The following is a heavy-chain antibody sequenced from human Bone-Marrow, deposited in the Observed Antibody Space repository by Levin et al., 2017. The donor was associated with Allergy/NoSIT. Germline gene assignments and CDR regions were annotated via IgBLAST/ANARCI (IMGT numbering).Heavy chain of an antibody. V-gene: IGHV3-7*01. CDR3: TRQNGSGSSRPFDY. Sequence: GGSLRLSCAASGFTYSFYWMSWVRQAPGKGLEWVANIKEDGSEKYYVDSVKGRFSISRDNGKNSLNLHMNKLRAEDTAVYYCTRQNGSGSSRPFDYWGQGTLVTVSS. J-gene: IGHJ4*02. CDR1: GFTYSFYW. D-gene: IGHD3-10*01. CDR2: IKEDGSEK.